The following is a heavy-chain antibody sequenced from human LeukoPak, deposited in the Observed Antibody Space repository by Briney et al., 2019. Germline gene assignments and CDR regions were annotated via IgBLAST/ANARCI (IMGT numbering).Heavy chain of an antibody. Sequence: TGGSLRLSCSGSGFAFSSYTLGWVRQAPGKGLEWVSTIGGSGSTTYYADSAKGRFTISRDNSKNTLYLQMSSLRAEDTAVFYCAKVRSMDGYNFRGHFDYWGQGALVTVSS. J-gene: IGHJ4*02. CDR3: AKVRSMDGYNFRGHFDY. V-gene: IGHV3-23*01. CDR1: GFAFSSYT. CDR2: IGGSGSTT. D-gene: IGHD5-24*01.